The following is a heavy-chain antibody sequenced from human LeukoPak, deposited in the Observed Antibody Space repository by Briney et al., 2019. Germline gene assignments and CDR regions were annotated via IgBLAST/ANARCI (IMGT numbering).Heavy chain of an antibody. J-gene: IGHJ4*02. CDR2: IYYSGST. D-gene: IGHD4-17*01. Sequence: SETLSLTCTVSGGSISSYYWSWIRQPPGKGLEWIGFIYYSGSTNYNPSLKSRVTISVDTSKNQFSLKLSSVTAADTAVYYCARSRTTVTTPFDYWGQGTLVTVSS. CDR1: GGSISSYY. V-gene: IGHV4-59*01. CDR3: ARSRTTVTTPFDY.